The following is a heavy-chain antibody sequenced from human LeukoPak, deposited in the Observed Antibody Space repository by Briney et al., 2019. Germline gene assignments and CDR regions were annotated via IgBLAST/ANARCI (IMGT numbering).Heavy chain of an antibody. V-gene: IGHV3-73*01. CDR2: IRSKDHAYAT. Sequence: GGSLRLSCAASGFILNASAIYWVRQASGKGLEWVGRIRSKDHAYATSYAASLKGRFTISRDDSKNMAYLQMNSLKIEGTAVYYCTSPIFSSIPSQPVDYWGQGTLVTVSS. CDR1: GFILNASA. J-gene: IGHJ4*02. D-gene: IGHD3-3*01. CDR3: TSPIFSSIPSQPVDY.